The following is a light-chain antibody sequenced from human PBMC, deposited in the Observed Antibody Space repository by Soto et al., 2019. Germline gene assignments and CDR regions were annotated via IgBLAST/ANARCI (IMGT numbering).Light chain of an antibody. CDR3: QQYNNWLGLT. V-gene: IGKV3-15*01. CDR1: QSVSSN. Sequence: EIVIQQSPATLSVSPGERATLSCTASQSVSSNLAWYQQKPGQAPRLLIYGASTRATGIPARFSGSGSGTEFTLTISSLQSEDFAVYYCQQYNNWLGLTFAGGTKVDIK. J-gene: IGKJ4*01. CDR2: GAS.